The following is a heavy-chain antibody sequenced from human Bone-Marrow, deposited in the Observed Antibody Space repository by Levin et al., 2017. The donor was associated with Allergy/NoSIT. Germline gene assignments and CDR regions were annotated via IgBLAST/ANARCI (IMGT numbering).Heavy chain of an antibody. D-gene: IGHD3-10*01. J-gene: IGHJ4*02. Sequence: GSLRLSCAVAGASIYNSPYFWAWIRQPPGKGLEWIGSIYYTGRSFYNPSLASRVTISVDTSTNQLSLKVTSVTAADTAVYYCARVSYYGSDNYYEYYFDAWGQGTLVTVS. CDR2: IYYTGRS. V-gene: IGHV4-39*07. CDR1: GASIYNSPYF. CDR3: ARVSYYGSDNYYEYYFDA.